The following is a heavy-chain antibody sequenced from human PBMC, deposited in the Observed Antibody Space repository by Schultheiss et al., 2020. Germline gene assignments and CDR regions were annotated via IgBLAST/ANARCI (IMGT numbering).Heavy chain of an antibody. CDR1: GFTFSSYG. CDR2: IWYDGSNK. V-gene: IGHV3-33*01. D-gene: IGHD1-26*01. CDR3: ARESSYVGRGGRFDY. Sequence: GGSLRLSCAASGFTFSSYGMHWVRQAPGKGLEWVAVIWYDGSNKYYADSVKGRFTISRDNAKNSLYLQMNSLRAEDTAVYYCARESSYVGRGGRFDYWGQGNLVTVSS. J-gene: IGHJ4*02.